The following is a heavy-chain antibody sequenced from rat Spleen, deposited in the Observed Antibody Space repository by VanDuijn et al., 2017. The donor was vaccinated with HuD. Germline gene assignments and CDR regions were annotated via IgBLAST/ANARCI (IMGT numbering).Heavy chain of an antibody. J-gene: IGHJ3*01. V-gene: IGHV2-41*01. CDR2: IWNTGGT. D-gene: IGHD1-2*01. Sequence: QVQLKESGPGLVQPSQTLSLTCTIAGFSLTSYNVHWVRQPPGKGLGWMGVIWNTGGTRYNSALKSRLSINKDTSKSQVFLKMNSLQTEDTATYYCAREGSYGHNWFAYWGQGTLVTVSS. CDR3: AREGSYGHNWFAY. CDR1: GFSLTSYN.